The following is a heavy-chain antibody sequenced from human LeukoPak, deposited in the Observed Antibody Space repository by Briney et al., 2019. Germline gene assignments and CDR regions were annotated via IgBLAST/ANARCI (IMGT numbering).Heavy chain of an antibody. J-gene: IGHJ4*02. Sequence: GGSLRLSCAASGFTVSSNYMSWVRQAPGKGLEWVSVIYSGGSTYYADSVKGRFTISRDNSKNTLYLQMNSLRAEDTAVYYCAPPPIVVVTAPFDYWGQGTLVTVSS. CDR3: APPPIVVVTAPFDY. D-gene: IGHD2-21*02. CDR1: GFTVSSNY. V-gene: IGHV3-66*01. CDR2: IYSGGST.